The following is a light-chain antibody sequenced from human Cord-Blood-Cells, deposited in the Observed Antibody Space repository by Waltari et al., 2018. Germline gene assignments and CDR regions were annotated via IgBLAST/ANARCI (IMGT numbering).Light chain of an antibody. CDR2: DAS. CDR3: QQRSNWPPYS. Sequence: EIVLTQSPATLSLSPGERATLSCRASQSVSSYLAWYQQKPGQAPRLLIYDASNRATGIPARFSGGGSGTDFTITISSLEPEDFAVYCCQQRSNWPPYSFGQVTKLGIK. V-gene: IGKV3-11*01. J-gene: IGKJ2*01. CDR1: QSVSSY.